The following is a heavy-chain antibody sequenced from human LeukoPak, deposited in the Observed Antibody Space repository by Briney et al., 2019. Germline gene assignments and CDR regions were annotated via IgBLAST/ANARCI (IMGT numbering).Heavy chain of an antibody. J-gene: IGHJ4*02. V-gene: IGHV4-34*01. CDR2: INHSGST. CDR3: ARASMARPVDY. CDR1: GGSFSGYY. D-gene: IGHD2/OR15-2a*01. Sequence: PSETLSLTCAVYGGSFSGYYWSWIRQPPGKGLGWIGEINHSGSTNYNPSLKSRVTISVDTSKNQFSLKLSSVTAADTAVYYCARASMARPVDYWGQGTLVTVSS.